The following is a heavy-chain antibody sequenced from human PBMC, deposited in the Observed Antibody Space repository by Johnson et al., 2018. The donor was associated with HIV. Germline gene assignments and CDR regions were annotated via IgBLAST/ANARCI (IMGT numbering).Heavy chain of an antibody. V-gene: IGHV3-66*02. J-gene: IGHJ3*02. D-gene: IGHD1-26*01. Sequence: VQLVESGGGLVQPGGSLRLSCAASGFTVSSYYMSWVRQAPGKGLEWVSVIYSGGSTYYADYVKGRFTISRDNSKNTLYLQMNSLRAEDTAVYYCARDRSIVGALDAFDIWGQGTMVTVSS. CDR1: GFTVSSYY. CDR3: ARDRSIVGALDAFDI. CDR2: IYSGGST.